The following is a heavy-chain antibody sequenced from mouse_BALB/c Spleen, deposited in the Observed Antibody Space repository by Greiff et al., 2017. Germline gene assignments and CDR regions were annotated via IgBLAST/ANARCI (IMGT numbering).Heavy chain of an antibody. J-gene: IGHJ2*01. CDR2: ISSGSSTI. V-gene: IGHV5-17*02. Sequence: EVKLVESGGGLVKPGGSLKLSCAASGFTFSSFGMHWVRQAPEKGLEWVAYISSGSSTIYYADTVKGRFTISRDNPKNTLFLQMTSLRSEDTAMYYCAREDYDSVLDYWGQGTTLTVSA. CDR1: GFTFSSFG. CDR3: AREDYDSVLDY. D-gene: IGHD1-1*01.